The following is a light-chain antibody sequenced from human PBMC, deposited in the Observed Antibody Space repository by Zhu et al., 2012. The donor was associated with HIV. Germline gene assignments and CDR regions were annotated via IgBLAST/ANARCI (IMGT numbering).Light chain of an antibody. CDR1: QGISNS. V-gene: IGKV1-NL1*01. CDR3: QQYYSTPYT. CDR2: AAS. Sequence: DIQMTQSPSSLSASVGDRVTITCRASQGISNSLAWYQQKPGKAPKLLLYAASRLESGVPSRFSGSGSGTDYTLTISGLQPEDFAPYYCQQYYSTPYTFGQGTKLEIK. J-gene: IGKJ2*01.